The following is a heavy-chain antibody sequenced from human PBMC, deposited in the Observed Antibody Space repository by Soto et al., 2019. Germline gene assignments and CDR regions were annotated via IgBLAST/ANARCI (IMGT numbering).Heavy chain of an antibody. CDR3: ARGYGRADY. D-gene: IGHD4-17*01. J-gene: IGHJ4*02. Sequence: PGGSLRLSCAASGFTFSSYGMNWVRQAPGKGLEWVSFIGSGTGTIYYADSVKGRFTISRDNAKTSLYLQMNSLRDEDTAVYYCARGYGRADYWGQGTLVTVSS. CDR2: IGSGTGTI. V-gene: IGHV3-48*02. CDR1: GFTFSSYG.